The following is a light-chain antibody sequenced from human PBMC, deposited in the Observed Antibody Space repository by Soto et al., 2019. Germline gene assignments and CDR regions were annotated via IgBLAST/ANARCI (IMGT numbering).Light chain of an antibody. CDR1: QSLLHSNGYNY. Sequence: DIVMTQSPLSLPVTPGEPASISCRSSQSLLHSNGYNYLDWYLQKPGQSLQLLIYLGSNRASGGHDRFSGSGSGTDFILKIRRVEAEDVGVYYCMQCLQTPPTFGQGTKLESK. CDR3: MQCLQTPPT. V-gene: IGKV2-28*01. CDR2: LGS. J-gene: IGKJ2*01.